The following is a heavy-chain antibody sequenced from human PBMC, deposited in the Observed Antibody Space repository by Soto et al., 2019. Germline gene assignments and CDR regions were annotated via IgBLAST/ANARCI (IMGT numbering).Heavy chain of an antibody. CDR3: ATDVGGSVVPHWFDP. J-gene: IGHJ5*02. CDR1: GHSISADY. Sequence: QVQLQESGPGLVKASETLSLSCTVSGHSISADYWSWIRQPAGKRLEWIGRVDASGNTNYNPSLKSCVTKSVDTANIQFFLKVRSVTAADTAMYFCATDVGGSVVPHWFDPWAQGALVTVSS. D-gene: IGHD3-22*01. CDR2: VDASGNT. V-gene: IGHV4-4*07.